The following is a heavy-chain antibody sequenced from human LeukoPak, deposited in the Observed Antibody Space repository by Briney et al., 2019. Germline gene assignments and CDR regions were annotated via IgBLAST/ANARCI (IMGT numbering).Heavy chain of an antibody. CDR2: TYYRSKWYN. V-gene: IGHV6-1*01. J-gene: IGHJ4*02. Sequence: SQTLSLTCAVSGDSVSSKNGAWNWIRQSPSRGLEWLGGTYYRSKWYNDYAESMEGRMTISQDTSKNQYSLHLNSVTPDDTAVYYCARDLGTTGWHTFDDWGQGTLVTVSS. CDR3: ARDLGTTGWHTFDD. D-gene: IGHD6-19*01. CDR1: GDSVSSKNGA.